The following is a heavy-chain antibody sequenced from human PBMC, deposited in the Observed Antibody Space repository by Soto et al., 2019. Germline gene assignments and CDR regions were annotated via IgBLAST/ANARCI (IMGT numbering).Heavy chain of an antibody. CDR1: GFIFRNYL. CDR2: INSDGSSA. V-gene: IGHV3-74*01. CDR3: ARDGYNGFDY. J-gene: IGHJ4*02. D-gene: IGHD5-12*01. Sequence: GGSLRLSCAPSGFIFRNYLMHWVRQAPGKGLVWISRINSDGSSASYADSVKGRFTISRDNAKNTLYLQMHSLRDEDTAVYYCARDGYNGFDYWGQGTLVTVSS.